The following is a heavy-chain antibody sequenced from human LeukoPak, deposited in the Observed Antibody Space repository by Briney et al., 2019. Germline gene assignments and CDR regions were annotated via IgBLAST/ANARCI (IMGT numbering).Heavy chain of an antibody. CDR2: INPKSGGT. J-gene: IGHJ4*02. D-gene: IGHD6-19*01. CDR3: AKVGEDTTGWYNYYFDY. Sequence: ASVTVSFRASGYSFTGYYMHWVRQAPGQRLEGMGWINPKSGGTNYEQKFQSRVTMTRDTSISTAYMELSSLRSDDTAVYYCAKVGEDTTGWYNYYFDYWGQGTLVTVSS. CDR1: GYSFTGYY. V-gene: IGHV1-2*02.